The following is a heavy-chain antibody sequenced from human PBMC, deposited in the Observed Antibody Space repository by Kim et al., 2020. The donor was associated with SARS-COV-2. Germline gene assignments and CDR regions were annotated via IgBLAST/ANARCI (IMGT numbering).Heavy chain of an antibody. V-gene: IGHV4-31*03. CDR3: ARDAEETIFGVAPPGYYYGMDV. CDR1: GGSISSGGYY. J-gene: IGHJ6*02. CDR2: IYYSGST. Sequence: SETLSLTCTVSGGSISSGGYYWSWIRQHPGKGLEWIGYIYYSGSTYYNPSLKSRVTISVDTSKNQFSLKLSSVTAADTAVYYCARDAEETIFGVAPPGYYYGMDVWGQGTTVTVSS. D-gene: IGHD3-3*01.